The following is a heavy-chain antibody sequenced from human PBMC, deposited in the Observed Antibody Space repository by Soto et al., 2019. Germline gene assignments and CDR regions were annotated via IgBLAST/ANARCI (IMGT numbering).Heavy chain of an antibody. CDR3: ARVLYYYDSSGYLSWFDP. Sequence: EASVKVSCKASGYTFTNYDITWVRQAAGQGLEWVGWVNPNSGYTAYAQKFVGRVTMTRNTPLRTAYMELSSLTSGDTAVYYCARVLYYYDSSGYLSWFDPWGQGTLVTVSS. J-gene: IGHJ5*02. D-gene: IGHD3-22*01. CDR2: VNPNSGYT. CDR1: GYTFTNYD. V-gene: IGHV1-8*01.